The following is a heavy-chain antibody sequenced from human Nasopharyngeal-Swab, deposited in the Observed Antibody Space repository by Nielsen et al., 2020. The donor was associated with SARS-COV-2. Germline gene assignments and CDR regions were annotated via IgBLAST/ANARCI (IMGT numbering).Heavy chain of an antibody. CDR2: INPGNGNT. CDR3: ASFEYSSSSGLDYYYYYGMDV. CDR1: GYTFTSYV. J-gene: IGHJ6*02. Sequence: ASVHVSRKASGYTFTSYVMHWVRQAPGQRLEWMGWINPGNGNTKYPQKFQGRVTITRDTSASTAYMELSSLRSEDTAVYYCASFEYSSSSGLDYYYYYGMDVWGQGTTVTVSS. V-gene: IGHV1-3*01. D-gene: IGHD6-6*01.